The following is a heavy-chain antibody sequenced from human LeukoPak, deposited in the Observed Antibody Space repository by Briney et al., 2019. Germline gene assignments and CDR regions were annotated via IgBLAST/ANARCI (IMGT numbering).Heavy chain of an antibody. Sequence: GGSLRLSCAASGFTFDDYVVTWVRQAPGKGLEWVSGINWNGGSTGYADSVKGRFTISRDNAKNSLYLQMNSLRAEDTALYYCAREFLTGLADYWGQGTLVTVSS. J-gene: IGHJ4*02. CDR1: GFTFDDYV. CDR3: AREFLTGLADY. V-gene: IGHV3-20*04. D-gene: IGHD3-9*01. CDR2: INWNGGST.